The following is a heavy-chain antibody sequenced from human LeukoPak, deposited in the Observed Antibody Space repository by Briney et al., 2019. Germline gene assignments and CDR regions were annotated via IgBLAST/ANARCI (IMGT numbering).Heavy chain of an antibody. Sequence: GGSLRLSCAASGFTFSNYGMLWVRQAPGKGLEWVAFIRYDGNNKLYADSVKGRFTISRDNSKNTVYLHINSLRTEDTALYYCAKDNPLDYWGQGTLVIVSS. J-gene: IGHJ4*02. CDR1: GFTFSNYG. V-gene: IGHV3-30*02. CDR2: IRYDGNNK. CDR3: AKDNPLDY. D-gene: IGHD1-14*01.